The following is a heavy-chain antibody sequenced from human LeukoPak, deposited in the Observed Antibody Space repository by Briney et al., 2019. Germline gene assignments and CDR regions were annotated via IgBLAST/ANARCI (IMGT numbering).Heavy chain of an antibody. CDR3: ARIVVAGILYYYYGMDV. CDR1: GGSISSGGYY. V-gene: IGHV4-31*03. J-gene: IGHJ6*02. CDR2: IYYSAST. Sequence: SQTLSLTCTVSGGSISSGGYYWSWIRQHPGKGLEWIGYIYYSASTYYNPSLKSRVTISVDTSKNQFSLKLSSVTAADTAVYYCARIVVAGILYYYYGMDVWGQGTTVTVSS. D-gene: IGHD2-21*01.